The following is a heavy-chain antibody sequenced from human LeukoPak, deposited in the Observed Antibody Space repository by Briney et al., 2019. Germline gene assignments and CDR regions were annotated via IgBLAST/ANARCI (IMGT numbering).Heavy chain of an antibody. CDR3: ARDEYCSGGSCYSGYDY. CDR2: ISGSGGST. CDR1: GFTFSSYG. D-gene: IGHD2-15*01. J-gene: IGHJ4*02. Sequence: QSGGSLRLSCAASGFTFSSYGMSWVRQAPGKGLEWVSAISGSGGSTYYADFVKGRFTISRDNAKNSLYLQMNSLRAEDTAVYYCARDEYCSGGSCYSGYDYWGQGTLVTVSS. V-gene: IGHV3-23*01.